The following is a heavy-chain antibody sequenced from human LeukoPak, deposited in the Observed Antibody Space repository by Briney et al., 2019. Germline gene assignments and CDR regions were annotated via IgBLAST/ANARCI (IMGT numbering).Heavy chain of an antibody. V-gene: IGHV4-4*07. Sequence: SETVSLICSVSGGSIRSYYWSWIRQPAGKGLEWIGRIYTIGSTNYNPSLKSRVTMSVDTSKNQFSLKLSSVTAADTAVYYCARDGSHDSSGYYLELKGAFDIWGQGTMVTVSS. D-gene: IGHD3-22*01. J-gene: IGHJ3*02. CDR2: IYTIGST. CDR3: ARDGSHDSSGYYLELKGAFDI. CDR1: GGSIRSYY.